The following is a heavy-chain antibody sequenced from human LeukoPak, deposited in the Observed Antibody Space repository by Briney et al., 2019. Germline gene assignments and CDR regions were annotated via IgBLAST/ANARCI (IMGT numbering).Heavy chain of an antibody. Sequence: PGRSLRLSCAASGFTFSSYGMHWVRQAPGKGLEWVAVIWYDGSNKYYADSVKGRFTISRDNSKNTLYLQMNSLRAEDTAVYYCARGAPTYYYDCSGYPPGDYWGQGTLVTVSS. CDR2: IWYDGSNK. V-gene: IGHV3-33*01. J-gene: IGHJ4*02. CDR1: GFTFSSYG. D-gene: IGHD3-22*01. CDR3: ARGAPTYYYDCSGYPPGDY.